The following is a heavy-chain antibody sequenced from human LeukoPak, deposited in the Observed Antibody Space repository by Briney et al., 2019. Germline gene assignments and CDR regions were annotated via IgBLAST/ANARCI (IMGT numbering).Heavy chain of an antibody. V-gene: IGHV3-23*01. CDR2: FKTNSGQV. D-gene: IGHD4-11*01. CDR3: ARSVPDYTRFDY. CDR1: GFTFSDYA. J-gene: IGHJ4*02. Sequence: GGSLRLSCVVSGFTFSDYAMNWVRQAPGKGLEWVSTFKTNSGQVYYAESVRGRFTISRDNSKNTVYLQMSSLRAEDTALYYCARSVPDYTRFDYWGQGALVTVSS.